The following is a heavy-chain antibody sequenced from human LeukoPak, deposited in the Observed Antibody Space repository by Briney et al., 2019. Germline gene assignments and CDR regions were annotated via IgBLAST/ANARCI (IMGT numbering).Heavy chain of an antibody. CDR2: IWSDGSNK. J-gene: IGHJ4*02. D-gene: IGHD6-19*01. CDR3: AREGGSGRTAEDGY. V-gene: IGHV3-33*01. CDR1: GSTFSRYG. Sequence: PGRSLRLSCAASGSTFSRYGIHWVRQAPGKGLEWVAVIWSDGSNKYYADSVKGRFTISRDNSKNTVYLEMNSLRAEDTAVYYCAREGGSGRTAEDGYWGQGTLVTVSS.